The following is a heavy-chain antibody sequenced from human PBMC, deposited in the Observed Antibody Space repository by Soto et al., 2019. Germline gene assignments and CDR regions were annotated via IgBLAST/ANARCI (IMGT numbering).Heavy chain of an antibody. CDR3: ARDRVALFTMFGDAFDL. CDR1: GDSVSRNSGA. V-gene: IGHV6-1*01. J-gene: IGHJ3*01. D-gene: IGHD3-3*01. CDR2: TYYRYKGYN. Sequence: KQSQTLSLTCAISGDSVSRNSGAGNWSRQSPSRGIEWLGRTYYRYKGYNDYAVSVRSRIAINPDTSKNQFSLQLDSVTPEDTAVYYCARDRVALFTMFGDAFDLWGQGTMVTVSS.